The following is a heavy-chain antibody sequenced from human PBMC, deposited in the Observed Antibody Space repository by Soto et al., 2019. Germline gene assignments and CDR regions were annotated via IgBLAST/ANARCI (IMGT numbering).Heavy chain of an antibody. J-gene: IGHJ4*02. CDR3: ASGWFGEFVYQFDY. CDR1: GYTFTSYA. Sequence: ASVKVSCKASGYTFTSYAMHWVRQAPGQRLEWMGWINAGNGNTKYSQKFQGRVTMTTDKSTSTAYMELRSLGSDDTAVYYCASGWFGEFVYQFDYWGQGTLVTVSS. CDR2: INAGNGNT. V-gene: IGHV1-3*01. D-gene: IGHD3-10*01.